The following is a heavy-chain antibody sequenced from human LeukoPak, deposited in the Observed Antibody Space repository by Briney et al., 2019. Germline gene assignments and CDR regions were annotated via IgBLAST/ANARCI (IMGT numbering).Heavy chain of an antibody. CDR3: ARGLPYIVVVPAASNWFDP. CDR1: GGSFSGYY. J-gene: IGHJ5*02. D-gene: IGHD2-2*01. V-gene: IGHV4-34*01. CDR2: INHSGST. Sequence: SETLSLTCAVYGGSFSGYYWSWIRQPPGKGLEWIGEINHSGSTNYNPSLKSRVTISVDTSKNQFSLKLSSVTAADTAVYYCARGLPYIVVVPAASNWFDPWGQGSLVTVSS.